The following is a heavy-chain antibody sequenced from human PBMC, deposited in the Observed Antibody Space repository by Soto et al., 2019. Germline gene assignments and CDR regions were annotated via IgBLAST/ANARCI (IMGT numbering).Heavy chain of an antibody. Sequence: EVQLVESGGGLIQPGGSLRLSCAASGFTVSSNYMSWVRQAPGKGLEWVSVIYSGGSTYYADSVKGRFTISRDNSKNTLYLQMNSLRAEHTAMYYCARDRVESGSPESVQHWGQGTRVTVSS. CDR1: GFTVSSNY. CDR2: IYSGGST. J-gene: IGHJ1*01. V-gene: IGHV3-53*01. CDR3: ARDRVESGSPESVQH. D-gene: IGHD3-22*01.